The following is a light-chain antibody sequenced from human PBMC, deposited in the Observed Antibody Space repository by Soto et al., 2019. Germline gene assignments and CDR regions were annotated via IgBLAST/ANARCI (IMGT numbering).Light chain of an antibody. Sequence: EIVLTQSPPTLSLSPGERATLSCRASQSVRSNFLAWYQQKPGQAPRLLIYGASNRATGIPDRFSGSGSGTDFTLTITRLEAEDFAMYYCQRYDSLRTFGQGTKVDIK. J-gene: IGKJ1*01. CDR2: GAS. V-gene: IGKV3-20*01. CDR3: QRYDSLRT. CDR1: QSVRSNF.